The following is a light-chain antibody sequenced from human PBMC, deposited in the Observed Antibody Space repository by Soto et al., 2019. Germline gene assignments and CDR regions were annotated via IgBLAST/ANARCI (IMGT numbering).Light chain of an antibody. CDR1: QSVNSN. Sequence: EIVMTQSPATLSLSPGERATLSCRAIQSVNSNLACYQQKAGQDPRILIYVTSTRATGIPARFSGSGSLTDFTLTISSLQFEDFAVYYSQQYNNXPRTFGQGTKV. CDR2: VTS. J-gene: IGKJ1*01. V-gene: IGKV3-15*01. CDR3: QQYNNXPRT.